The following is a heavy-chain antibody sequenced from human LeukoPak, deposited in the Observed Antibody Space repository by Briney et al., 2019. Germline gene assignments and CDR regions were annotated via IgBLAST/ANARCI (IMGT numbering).Heavy chain of an antibody. D-gene: IGHD3-10*01. J-gene: IGHJ4*02. CDR2: IYYSGNT. CDR3: ARGRSFPDY. CDR1: GGSISSYY. V-gene: IGHV4-59*01. Sequence: TSETLSLTYPVAGGSISSYYWSSIRQPPGKGLEWIGYIYYSGNTNYNPSLKSRVTISVDTSKNQFSLKLSSVTAADTAVYYCARGRSFPDYWGQGTLVTVSS.